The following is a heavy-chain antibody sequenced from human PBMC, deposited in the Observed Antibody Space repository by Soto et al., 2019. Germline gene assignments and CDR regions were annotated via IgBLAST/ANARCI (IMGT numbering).Heavy chain of an antibody. V-gene: IGHV1-2*02. Sequence: ASVTVSSKGSGSTFTGYYMHWVRQAPGQGLEWMGWINPNSGGTNYAQKFQGRATMARDTSLSTAYMELRRLRSADTAVYYCASSCRSTTANCFAPWGRETRVT. J-gene: IGHJ5*02. CDR3: ASSCRSTTANCFAP. D-gene: IGHD2-2*01. CDR1: GSTFTGYY. CDR2: INPNSGGT.